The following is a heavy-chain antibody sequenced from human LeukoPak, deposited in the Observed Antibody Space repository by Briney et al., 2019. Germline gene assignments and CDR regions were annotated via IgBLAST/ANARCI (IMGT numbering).Heavy chain of an antibody. CDR2: IIPIFGTA. J-gene: IGHJ3*02. V-gene: IGHV1-69*06. D-gene: IGHD6-13*01. Sequence: SVNVSCKASGGTFSIYAISWVRQAPGQGLEWMGGIIPIFGTANYAQKFQGRVTITADKSTSTAYMELSSLRSEDTAVYYCARAAIAAAGLEDAFDIWGQGTMVTVSS. CDR3: ARAAIAAAGLEDAFDI. CDR1: GGTFSIYA.